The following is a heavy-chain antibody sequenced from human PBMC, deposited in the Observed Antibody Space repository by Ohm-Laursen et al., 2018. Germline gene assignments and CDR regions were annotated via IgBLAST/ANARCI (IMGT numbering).Heavy chain of an antibody. D-gene: IGHD3-16*01. Sequence: SLRLSCAASGFTFSTYWMNWIRQAPGKGLEWVANIKQDGSEKYYVDSVKGRFTISRDNAKNSLYLQMNSLRADDTAVYYCARGAYASWGQGTLVTVSS. CDR1: GFTFSTYW. CDR3: ARGAYAS. CDR2: IKQDGSEK. V-gene: IGHV3-7*01. J-gene: IGHJ5*02.